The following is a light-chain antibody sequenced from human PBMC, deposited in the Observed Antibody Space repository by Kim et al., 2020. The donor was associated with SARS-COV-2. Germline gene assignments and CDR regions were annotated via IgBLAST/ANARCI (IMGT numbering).Light chain of an antibody. CDR2: AAS. J-gene: IGKJ5*01. V-gene: IGKV1-39*01. CDR3: QQGYSSPQIT. CDR1: QSIISH. Sequence: AVGDRVIITCRTSQSIISHLNWYQQKPGKAPKLLIFAASSLQSGVPSRFSGSGSGTDFTLTITTLQPEDFATYYCQQGYSSPQITFGQGTRLEIK.